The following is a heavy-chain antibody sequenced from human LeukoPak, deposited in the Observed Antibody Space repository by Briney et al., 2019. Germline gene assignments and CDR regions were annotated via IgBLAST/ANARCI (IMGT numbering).Heavy chain of an antibody. J-gene: IGHJ3*01. Sequence: GESLKISCKVSGYSFTSYCVGWVRQMPGKGLEWMGIIYPGDSGPTYSPSFQGQVTISVDKSIDTAYLQWSSLQASDTAMYYCGMSGDRVPLQDDVFDVWGQGTMVTVST. CDR1: GYSFTSYC. CDR2: IYPGDSGP. D-gene: IGHD1-26*01. CDR3: GMSGDRVPLQDDVFDV. V-gene: IGHV5-51*01.